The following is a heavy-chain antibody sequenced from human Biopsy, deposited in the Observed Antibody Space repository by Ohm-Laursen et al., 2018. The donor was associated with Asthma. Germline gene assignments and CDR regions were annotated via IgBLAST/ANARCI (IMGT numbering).Heavy chain of an antibody. CDR1: GFTFGDYW. Sequence: SLRLSCSASGFTFGDYWMSWVRQVPGKGLEWVANIKHDGGEKNHVDSLKGRFTISRDNAKNSLYLQMNSLRAEDTAVYYCTRREYSDSRISPLDLWGHGTMVTVSS. CDR2: IKHDGGEK. D-gene: IGHD3-22*01. V-gene: IGHV3-7*01. J-gene: IGHJ3*01. CDR3: TRREYSDSRISPLDL.